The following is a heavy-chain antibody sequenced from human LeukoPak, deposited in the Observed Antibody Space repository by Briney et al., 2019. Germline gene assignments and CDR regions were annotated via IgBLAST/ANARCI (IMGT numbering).Heavy chain of an antibody. CDR3: AREYYYDSSGYPYYFDY. V-gene: IGHV1-18*01. CDR1: GYTFTSYG. CDR2: ISAYNGNT. J-gene: IGHJ4*02. D-gene: IGHD3-22*01. Sequence: ASVKVSCKASGYTFTSYGISWVRQAPGQGLEWMGWISAYNGNTNYAQKLQGRVTMTTDTSTSTAYMELRSLGSDDTAVYYCAREYYYDSSGYPYYFDYWGQGTLVTVSS.